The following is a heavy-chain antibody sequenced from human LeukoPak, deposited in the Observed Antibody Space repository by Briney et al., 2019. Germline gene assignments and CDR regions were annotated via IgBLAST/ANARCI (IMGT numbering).Heavy chain of an antibody. Sequence: GGSLRLSCAVSGFSVRGNYLTWVRQAPGKGLVWVSVIYSGGSADYADSVKGRFTISRDNSKNTMYLQMNSLRAEDTAVYYCARVVTATTPWYFDLWGRGTLVTVSS. CDR2: IYSGGSA. J-gene: IGHJ2*01. D-gene: IGHD2-21*02. CDR1: GFSVRGNY. V-gene: IGHV3-66*01. CDR3: ARVVTATTPWYFDL.